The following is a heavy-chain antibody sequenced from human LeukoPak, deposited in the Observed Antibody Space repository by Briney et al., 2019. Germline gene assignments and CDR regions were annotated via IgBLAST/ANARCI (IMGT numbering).Heavy chain of an antibody. CDR1: GFTFSSYW. D-gene: IGHD3-3*01. CDR3: ARPRWLLFDFDY. J-gene: IGHJ4*02. V-gene: IGHV3-7*03. CDR2: IKQDGSEK. Sequence: GGSLRLSCAASGFTFSSYWMSWVRQAPGKGLEWVANIKQDGSEKYCVDSVKGRFTISRDNAKNSLYLQMNTLRAEDTAVYYCARPRWLLFDFDYWGQGTLVTVSS.